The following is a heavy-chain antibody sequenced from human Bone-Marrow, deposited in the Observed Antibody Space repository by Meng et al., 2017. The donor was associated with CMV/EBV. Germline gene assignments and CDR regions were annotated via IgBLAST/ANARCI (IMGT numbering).Heavy chain of an antibody. CDR1: GGSISSSSYY. CDR2: IYYSGST. D-gene: IGHD6-13*01. CDR3: ARVEGSSIDY. V-gene: IGHV4-39*07. Sequence: SETLSLTCTVSGGSISSSSYYWGWIRQPPGKGLEWIGSIYYSGSTYYNPSLKSRVTISVDTSKNQFSLKLSSVTAADTAVYYCARVEGSSIDYWGQGTLVTGYS. J-gene: IGHJ4*02.